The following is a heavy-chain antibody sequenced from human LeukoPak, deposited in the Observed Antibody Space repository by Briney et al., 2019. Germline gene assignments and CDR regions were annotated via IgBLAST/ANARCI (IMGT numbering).Heavy chain of an antibody. J-gene: IGHJ4*02. CDR1: GYTFTGYY. Sequence: GASVKVSCKASGYTFTGYYVHWVRQAPGQGLEWMGWINPNSGGTNYAQKFQGRVTMTRDTSISTAYMELSRLRSDDTAVYYCARGDDILTGYYRGFDYWGQGTLVTVSS. D-gene: IGHD3-9*01. CDR3: ARGDDILTGYYRGFDY. V-gene: IGHV1-2*02. CDR2: INPNSGGT.